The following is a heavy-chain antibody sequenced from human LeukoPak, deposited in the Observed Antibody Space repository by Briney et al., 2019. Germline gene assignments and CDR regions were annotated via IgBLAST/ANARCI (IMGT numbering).Heavy chain of an antibody. V-gene: IGHV4-61*08. D-gene: IGHD5-12*01. Sequence: SQTLSLTCTVSGGSISSGGYYWSWIRQPPGKGLEWIGYIYYSGSTNYNPSLKSRVTISVDTSKNQFSLKLSSVTAADTAVYYCARESGGYSGRWESYFDYWGQGTLVTVSS. CDR1: GGSISSGGYY. CDR3: ARESGGYSGRWESYFDY. CDR2: IYYSGST. J-gene: IGHJ4*02.